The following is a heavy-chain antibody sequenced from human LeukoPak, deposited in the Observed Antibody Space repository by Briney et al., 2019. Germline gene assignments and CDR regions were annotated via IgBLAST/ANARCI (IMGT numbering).Heavy chain of an antibody. CDR3: ARELGLNAFDI. CDR1: GGPINSLY. D-gene: IGHD3-16*01. CDR2: TYHSGST. V-gene: IGHV4-59*13. Sequence: SSETLSLTCTVSGGPINSLYWSWIRQPPGKGLEWLGYTYHSGSTNYSPSLKSRAAISVDKSKNEFSLTLTSVTAADTAVYYCARELGLNAFDIWGQGTMVVVSS. J-gene: IGHJ3*02.